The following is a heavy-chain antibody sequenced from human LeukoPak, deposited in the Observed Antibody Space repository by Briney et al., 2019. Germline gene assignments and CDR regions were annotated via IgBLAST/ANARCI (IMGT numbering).Heavy chain of an antibody. CDR3: VRDGEGVAISVNYWFDP. CDR1: GFPFTRYD. D-gene: IGHD3-10*01. V-gene: IGHV1-8*01. J-gene: IGHJ5*02. CDR2: MNPNTGNT. Sequence: ASVKVSCKASGFPFTRYDINWVRQTSAQGLEWMGWMNPNTGNTGSAQKFQGRVTMTRDTSTSTAYVELRDLRSEDTAVYYCVRDGEGVAISVNYWFDPWGQGTLVTVSS.